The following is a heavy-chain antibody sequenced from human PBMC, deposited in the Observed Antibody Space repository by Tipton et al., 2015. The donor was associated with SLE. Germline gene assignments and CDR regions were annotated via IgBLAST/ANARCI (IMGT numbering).Heavy chain of an antibody. V-gene: IGHV4-59*08. D-gene: IGHD1-1*01. CDR3: ARVNDGFDP. CDR1: DGSFSGYY. J-gene: IGHJ5*02. Sequence: TLSLTCAVYDGSFSGYYWSWIRQPPGKGLEWIGYIYYSGSTNYNPSLKSRVTISVDTSKNQFSLKLSSVTAADTAVYYCARVNDGFDPWGQGTLVTVSS. CDR2: IYYSGST.